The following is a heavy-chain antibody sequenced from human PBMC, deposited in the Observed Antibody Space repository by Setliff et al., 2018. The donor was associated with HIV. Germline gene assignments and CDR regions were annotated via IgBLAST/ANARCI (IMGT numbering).Heavy chain of an antibody. CDR1: GDSISSGFYY. CDR3: AATSYNFWSGYAS. Sequence: PSETLSLTCSVSGDSISSGFYYWGWIRQPPGKGLEWIGSIYSSWSTYYNPSSKIRLTISIDTPKNQFSLRLTSVTAADTAVYYCAATSYNFWSGYASWGQGTLVTVSS. CDR2: IYSSWST. D-gene: IGHD3-3*01. V-gene: IGHV4-39*01. J-gene: IGHJ4*02.